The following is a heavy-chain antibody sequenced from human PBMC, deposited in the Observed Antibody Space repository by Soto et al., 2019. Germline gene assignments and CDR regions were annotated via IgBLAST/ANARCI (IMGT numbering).Heavy chain of an antibody. D-gene: IGHD6-13*01. CDR1: GFTFSSYA. J-gene: IGHJ1*01. Sequence: GSLRLSCAAPGFTFSSYAMSWVRQAPGKGLEWVSAISGSGGSTYYADSVKGRFTISRDNSKNTLYLQMNSLRAEDTAVYYCAKRPPHVGAAAGPYFQHWGQGTLVTVSS. V-gene: IGHV3-23*01. CDR2: ISGSGGST. CDR3: AKRPPHVGAAAGPYFQH.